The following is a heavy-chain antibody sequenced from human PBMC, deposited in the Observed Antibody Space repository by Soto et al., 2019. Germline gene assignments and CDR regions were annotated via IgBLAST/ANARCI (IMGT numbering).Heavy chain of an antibody. J-gene: IGHJ4*02. Sequence: LRLSCAASGLTFTSYNMNWVRQAPGKGLEWVSFISSSSSTIYYADSVKGRFTISRDNAKNSLYLQMNSLRDEDTAVYYCARDRGYTYGFDFWGQGALVTVSS. CDR2: ISSSSSTI. V-gene: IGHV3-48*02. CDR3: ARDRGYTYGFDF. CDR1: GLTFTSYN. D-gene: IGHD5-18*01.